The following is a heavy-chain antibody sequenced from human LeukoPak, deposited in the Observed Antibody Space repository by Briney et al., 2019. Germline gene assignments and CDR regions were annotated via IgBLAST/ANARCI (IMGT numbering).Heavy chain of an antibody. CDR1: GYTFTGYY. CDR3: AREAAAGTDFDFDY. D-gene: IGHD6-13*01. CDR2: INPNSGGT. J-gene: IGHJ4*02. Sequence: ASVKVSCKASGYTFTGYYMHWVRQAPGQGREWMGWINPNSGGTNYAQKFQGRVTMTRDTSNSTAYMELSRLRSDDTAVYYCAREAAAGTDFDFDYWGQGTLVTVSS. V-gene: IGHV1-2*02.